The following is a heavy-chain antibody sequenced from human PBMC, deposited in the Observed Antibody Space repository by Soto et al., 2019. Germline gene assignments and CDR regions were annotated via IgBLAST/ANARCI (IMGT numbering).Heavy chain of an antibody. CDR2: ITVGGAQK. V-gene: IGHV3-23*01. J-gene: IGHJ4*02. CDR3: TRMPGGGWQRFFDY. Sequence: EVKLLESGGALVQPGGSLRLSCEASGFNFIDHDMSWVRQAPGKGLEWVSSITVGGAQKDYGQSVKGRFTISRDNSNGTLFLQRGGLQVEDTAIYYCTRMPGGGWQRFFDYWGQGTVVTVSS. D-gene: IGHD5-12*01. CDR1: GFNFIDHD.